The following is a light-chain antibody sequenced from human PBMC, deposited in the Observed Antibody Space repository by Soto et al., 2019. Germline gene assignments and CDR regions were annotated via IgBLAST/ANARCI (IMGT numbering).Light chain of an antibody. CDR1: SSDVGGYNY. V-gene: IGLV2-14*01. CDR3: SSYTSSSIYVV. Sequence: QSALTQPASVSGSPGQSITISCTGTSSDVGGYNYVSWHQQHPGKAPKLMIYDVSNRPSGVSNRFSGSKSGNTASLTISGLQAEDEADYYCSSYTSSSIYVVFGGGTKVTVL. J-gene: IGLJ2*01. CDR2: DVS.